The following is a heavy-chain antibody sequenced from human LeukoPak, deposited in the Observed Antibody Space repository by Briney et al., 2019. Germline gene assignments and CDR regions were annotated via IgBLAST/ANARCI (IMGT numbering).Heavy chain of an antibody. CDR1: GGSISSGDYY. J-gene: IGHJ5*02. CDR3: ARDRYSSSWKPTGWFDP. CDR2: IYYSGST. V-gene: IGHV4-30-4*01. Sequence: SETLSLTCTVSGGSISSGDYYWSWIRQPPGKGLEWIGYIYYSGSTYYNPSLKSQVTISVDTSKNQFSLKLSSVTAADTAVYYCARDRYSSSWKPTGWFDPWGQGTLVTVSS. D-gene: IGHD6-13*01.